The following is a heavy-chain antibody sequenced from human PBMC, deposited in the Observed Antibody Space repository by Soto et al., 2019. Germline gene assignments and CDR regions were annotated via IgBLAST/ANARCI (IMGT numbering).Heavy chain of an antibody. CDR3: ARDQSDYYDFWSGPDAFDI. J-gene: IGHJ3*02. V-gene: IGHV3-21*01. Sequence: GGSLRLSCAASGFTFSSYSRNLFLHAPLNGLEWVSSISSSSSYIYYADSVKGRFTISRDNAKNSLYLQMNSLRAEDTAVYYCARDQSDYYDFWSGPDAFDIWGQGTMVTVSS. CDR1: GFTFSSYS. D-gene: IGHD3-3*01. CDR2: ISSSSSYI.